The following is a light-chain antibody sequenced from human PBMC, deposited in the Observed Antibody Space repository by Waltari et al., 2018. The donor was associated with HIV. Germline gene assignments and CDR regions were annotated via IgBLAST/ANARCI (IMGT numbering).Light chain of an antibody. Sequence: DIQMTQSPSSLSASVGDRVTITCRASPSISSYLNWYQQKPGKAPKLMIYAASSLQSGVPSRFSGSGSGTNFTLTISSRQPEDFATYYCQQSYTTPRTFGQGTKVEIK. CDR1: PSISSY. CDR2: AAS. CDR3: QQSYTTPRT. J-gene: IGKJ1*01. V-gene: IGKV1-39*01.